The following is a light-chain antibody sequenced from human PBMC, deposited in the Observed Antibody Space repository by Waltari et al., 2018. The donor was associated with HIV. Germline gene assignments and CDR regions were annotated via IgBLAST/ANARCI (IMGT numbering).Light chain of an antibody. CDR3: QQYYDWPS. CDR1: QSVSSN. CDR2: GAS. Sequence: EIVMTQSPATLSVSPGERATLSYRASQSVSSNLAWYLQKPGQAPRLLVSGASTRATGIPARFSGSGSGTEFTLTISSLQSEDFAVYYCQQYYDWPSFGQGTRLEIK. J-gene: IGKJ5*01. V-gene: IGKV3-15*01.